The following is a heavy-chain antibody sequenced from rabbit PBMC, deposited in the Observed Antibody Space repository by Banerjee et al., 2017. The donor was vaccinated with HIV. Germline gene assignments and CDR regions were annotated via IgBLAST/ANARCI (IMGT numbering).Heavy chain of an antibody. CDR3: ARDRGVMPAFNL. CDR1: GFSLRGYW. Sequence: QEQLEESGGGLVKPEGSLTLTCPVSGFSLRGYWMSWVRQAPGKGLEWIGYINTGSGSTDYASWAKGRFTISKTSSTTVTLQMTSLTAADTATYFCARDRGVMPAFNLWGPGTLVTVS. V-gene: IGHV1S45*01. CDR2: INTGSGST. J-gene: IGHJ4*01.